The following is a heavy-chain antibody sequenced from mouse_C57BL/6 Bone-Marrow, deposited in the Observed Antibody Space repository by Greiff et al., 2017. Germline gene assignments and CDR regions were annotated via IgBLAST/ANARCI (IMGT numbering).Heavy chain of an antibody. CDR1: GYTFTSYG. Sequence: QVQLQQSGAELARPGASVKLSCKASGYTFTSYGISWVKQRTGQGLEWIGEIYPRSGNTYYNEKFKGKATLTADKSSSTAYMELRSLTSEDSAVYFCAMLYGYDYWYFDVWGTGTTVTVSS. J-gene: IGHJ1*03. V-gene: IGHV1-81*01. D-gene: IGHD2-2*01. CDR3: AMLYGYDYWYFDV. CDR2: IYPRSGNT.